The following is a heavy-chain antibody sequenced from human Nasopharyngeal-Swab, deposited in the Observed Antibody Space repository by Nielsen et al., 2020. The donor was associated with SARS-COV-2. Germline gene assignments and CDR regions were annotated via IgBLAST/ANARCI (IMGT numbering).Heavy chain of an antibody. D-gene: IGHD3-22*01. V-gene: IGHV3-66*01. CDR1: GFIYSNYA. CDR3: ARDTYDRSGYYSGY. CDR2: IYNGGST. J-gene: IGHJ4*02. Sequence: GESLKISCAASGFIYSNYAMSWARQAPGKGLQWVSVIYNGGSTYYADSVKGRFTISRDNSKNTLYLQMNSLRAEDTAVYYCARDTYDRSGYYSGYWGQGTLVTVSS.